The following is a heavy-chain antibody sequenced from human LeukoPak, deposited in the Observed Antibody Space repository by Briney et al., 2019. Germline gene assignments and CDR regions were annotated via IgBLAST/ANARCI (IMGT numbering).Heavy chain of an antibody. CDR1: GFTVSSNY. J-gene: IGHJ4*02. V-gene: IGHV3-53*01. CDR2: IYSGGST. Sequence: GSLRLSCAASGFTVSSNYMSWVRQAPGKGLEWVSVIYSGGSTYYADSVKGRFTISRDNAKNSLSLQMNSLRAEDSALYYCARGHYGLDYWGQGTLVTVSS. D-gene: IGHD3-10*01. CDR3: ARGHYGLDY.